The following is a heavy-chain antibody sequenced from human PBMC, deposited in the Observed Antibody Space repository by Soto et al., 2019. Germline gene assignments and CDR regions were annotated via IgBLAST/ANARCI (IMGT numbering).Heavy chain of an antibody. D-gene: IGHD6-19*01. Sequence: GGSLRLSCAASGFTFSSYAMHWVRQAPGKGLEWVAVISYDGSNKYYADSVKGRFTISRDNSKNTLYLQMNSLRAEDTAVYYCARAPRVYSSGCDYWGQGTLVTVSS. CDR1: GFTFSSYA. CDR2: ISYDGSNK. V-gene: IGHV3-30-3*01. J-gene: IGHJ4*02. CDR3: ARAPRVYSSGCDY.